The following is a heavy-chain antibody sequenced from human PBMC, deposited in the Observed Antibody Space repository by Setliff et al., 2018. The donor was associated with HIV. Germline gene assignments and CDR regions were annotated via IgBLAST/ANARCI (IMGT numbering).Heavy chain of an antibody. J-gene: IGHJ4*02. CDR3: AGDYAGSGRPFDY. CDR2: FDPSGGT. V-gene: IGHV4-61*02. Sequence: SETLSLTCTVSGDSVRSSRYYWSWIRQPAGMGLEWIGRFDPSGGTDYNPSLKSRVTISKDTSKNQLSLKLTSVTAADTAVYFCAGDYAGSGRPFDYWGQGTLVTVSS. D-gene: IGHD6-19*01. CDR1: GDSVRSSRYY.